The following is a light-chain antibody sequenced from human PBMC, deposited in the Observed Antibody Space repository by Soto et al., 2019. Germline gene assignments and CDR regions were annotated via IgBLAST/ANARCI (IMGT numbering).Light chain of an antibody. CDR3: SSYTSSSTLA. CDR1: SSDVGGYEN. J-gene: IGLJ1*01. V-gene: IGLV2-14*01. CDR2: EVS. Sequence: QSALTQPASVSGSPGQSITISCTGTSSDVGGYENVSWYRQHPGKAPKLMIYEVSNRPSGVSDRFSGSKSGNTASLTISGLQGEDEADYYCSSYTSSSTLAFGTGTKVTVL.